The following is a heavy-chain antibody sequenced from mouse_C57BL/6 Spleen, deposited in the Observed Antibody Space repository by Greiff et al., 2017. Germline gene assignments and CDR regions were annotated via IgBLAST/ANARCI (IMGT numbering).Heavy chain of an antibody. CDR2: IYPGDGDT. D-gene: IGHD1-1*01. CDR3: ARDYEFAY. J-gene: IGHJ3*01. CDR1: GYAFSSYW. Sequence: QVQLKESGAELVKPGASVKISCKASGYAFSSYWMNWVKQRPGKGLEWIGQIYPGDGDTNYNGKFKGKATLTADKSSSTAYMQLSGLTSEDSAVYFCARDYEFAYWGQGTLVTVSA. V-gene: IGHV1-80*01.